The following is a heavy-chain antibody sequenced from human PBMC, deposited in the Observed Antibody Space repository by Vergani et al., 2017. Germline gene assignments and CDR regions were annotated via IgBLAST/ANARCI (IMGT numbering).Heavy chain of an antibody. CDR2: VHNSGTI. Sequence: QVQLQQSGPGLVKPSETLSLTTTVTGDSIITHYWSWVRQSPGKGLEWIGYVHNSGTINYNPYLKSRVTISVDTSKNQFSLKLSSVTAADTAVYYCARDRLHYDFWSAHPYYYMDVWGKGTTVTVSS. J-gene: IGHJ6*03. CDR3: ARDRLHYDFWSAHPYYYMDV. V-gene: IGHV4-59*11. D-gene: IGHD3-3*01. CDR1: GDSIITHY.